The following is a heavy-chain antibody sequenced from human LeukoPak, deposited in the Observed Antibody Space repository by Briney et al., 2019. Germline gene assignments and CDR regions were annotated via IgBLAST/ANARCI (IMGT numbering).Heavy chain of an antibody. V-gene: IGHV3-30*18. Sequence: LXCAASGFTFSSYGMHWVRQAPGKGLEWVAVISYDGSNKYYADSVKDRFTISRDNSKNTLYLQMNSLRAEDTAVYYCAKSETWGQGTLVTVSS. CDR1: GFTFSSYG. CDR2: ISYDGSNK. J-gene: IGHJ5*02. CDR3: AKSET.